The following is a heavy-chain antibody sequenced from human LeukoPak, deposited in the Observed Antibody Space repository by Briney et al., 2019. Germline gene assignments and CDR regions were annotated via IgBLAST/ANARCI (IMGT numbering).Heavy chain of an antibody. V-gene: IGHV4-59*08. CDR1: GGSISSYY. J-gene: IGHJ4*02. D-gene: IGHD4-17*01. CDR2: IYHSGSI. Sequence: SEALSLTCTISGGSISSYYWSWIRQSPGKGLEWIGYIYHSGSINYHPSLQSRVTISVDTSKNQFSLKVSSVTAADTAVYYCARHSEDYGDFPSHFDYWGQGTLVTVSS. CDR3: ARHSEDYGDFPSHFDY.